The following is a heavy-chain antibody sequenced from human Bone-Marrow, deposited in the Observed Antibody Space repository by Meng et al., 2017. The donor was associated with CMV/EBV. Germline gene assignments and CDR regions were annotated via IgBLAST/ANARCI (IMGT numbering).Heavy chain of an antibody. CDR2: IYYSGST. D-gene: IGHD3-3*01. J-gene: IGHJ5*02. V-gene: IGHV4-31*03. CDR1: GGSISSGGYY. Sequence: SETLSLTCTVSGGSISSGGYYWSWIRQHPGKGLEWIGYIYYSGSTYYNPSLKSRVTISADTSKNQFSLKLSSVTAADTAVYYCARDENGFYGWFDPWGQGTLVTVSS. CDR3: ARDENGFYGWFDP.